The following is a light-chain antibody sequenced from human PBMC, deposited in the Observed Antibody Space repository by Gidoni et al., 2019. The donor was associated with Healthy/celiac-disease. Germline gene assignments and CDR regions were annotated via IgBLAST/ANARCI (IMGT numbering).Light chain of an antibody. Sequence: IVMTQSPATLSVSPGERATLSCRASQSVSSILAWYQQKPGQAPRLLIYGASPRATGIPARFSGSGSGTEFTLTISSLQSEDFAVYYCQQYKNWPPYTFGQGTKLEIK. CDR1: QSVSSI. J-gene: IGKJ2*01. CDR3: QQYKNWPPYT. V-gene: IGKV3-15*01. CDR2: GAS.